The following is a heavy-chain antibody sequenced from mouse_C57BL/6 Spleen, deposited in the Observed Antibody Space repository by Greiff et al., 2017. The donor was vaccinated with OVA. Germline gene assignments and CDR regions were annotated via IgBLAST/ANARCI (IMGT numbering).Heavy chain of an antibody. CDR1: GFSFNTYA. CDR3: VRDWVYAMDY. CDR2: IRSKSNNYAT. D-gene: IGHD4-1*01. J-gene: IGHJ4*01. V-gene: IGHV10-1*01. Sequence: EVQLQESGGGLVQPKGSLKLSCAASGFSFNTYAMNWVRQAPGKGLEWVARIRSKSNNYATYYADSVKDRFTISRDDSESMLYLQMNNLKTEDTARYYCVRDWVYAMDYWGQGTSVTVSS.